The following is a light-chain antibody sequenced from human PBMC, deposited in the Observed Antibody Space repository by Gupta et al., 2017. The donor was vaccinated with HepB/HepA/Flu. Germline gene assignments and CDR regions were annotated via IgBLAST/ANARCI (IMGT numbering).Light chain of an antibody. V-gene: IGKV1-39*01. J-gene: IGKJ4*01. CDR1: QSVDTY. CDR3: QPGYNPPGLA. CDR2: DAS. Sequence: DIQMNQSPSSLSASVGDRVTITCRASQSVDTYLRWYQQKPGKGPNLVIYDASTVQSGVPSRFSGRGSGTHLNFTISTRQPEDFATYFCQPGYNPPGLAFGGGTKVEI.